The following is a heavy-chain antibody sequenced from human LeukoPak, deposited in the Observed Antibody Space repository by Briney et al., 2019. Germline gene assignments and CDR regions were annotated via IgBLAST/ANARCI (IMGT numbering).Heavy chain of an antibody. Sequence: PSENLSRTCTVSGGCISSYYWSWIRQPPGKGLEWIGYIYYSGSTNYNPSLKSRVTISVDTSKNQFSLKLSSVTAADTAVYYCARGSDRGYYYYYGMDVWGKGTTVTVSS. CDR1: GGCISSYY. J-gene: IGHJ6*04. CDR3: ARGSDRGYYYYYGMDV. V-gene: IGHV4-59*01. D-gene: IGHD3-10*01. CDR2: IYYSGST.